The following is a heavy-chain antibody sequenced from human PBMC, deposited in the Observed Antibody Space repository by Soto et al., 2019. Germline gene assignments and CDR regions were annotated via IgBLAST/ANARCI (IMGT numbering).Heavy chain of an antibody. Sequence: PSETLSLTCTVSGDSIKNYYWNWIRQSPGKGLEWIGYIYYSGSINYNPSLKSRVTISVDTSKNQISLKLKSVTAADTAVYYCARDKDIWLRGGGFDPWGQGVLVTVSS. D-gene: IGHD3-10*01. CDR3: ARDKDIWLRGGGFDP. V-gene: IGHV4-59*01. CDR1: GDSIKNYY. CDR2: IYYSGSI. J-gene: IGHJ5*02.